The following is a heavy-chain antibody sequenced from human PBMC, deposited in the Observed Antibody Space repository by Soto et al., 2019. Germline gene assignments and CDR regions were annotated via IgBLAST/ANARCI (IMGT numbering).Heavy chain of an antibody. CDR1: GYTFSSYD. CDR2: MNPNSGKT. D-gene: IGHD6-13*01. V-gene: IGHV1-8*01. Sequence: ASVKVSCKASGYTFSSYDINWVRQATGQGLEWMGWMNPNSGKTNYAQKFQGRVTITADKSTSTAYMELSSLRSEDTAVYYCARGGIPPRHAFDIWGQGTMVPVSS. CDR3: ARGGIPPRHAFDI. J-gene: IGHJ3*02.